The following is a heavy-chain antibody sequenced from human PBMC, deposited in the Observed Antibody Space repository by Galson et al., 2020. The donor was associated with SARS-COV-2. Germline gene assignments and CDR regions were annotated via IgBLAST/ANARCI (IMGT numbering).Heavy chain of an antibody. CDR1: GFSVNSYS. D-gene: IGHD5-12*01. J-gene: IGHJ4*02. CDR2: IVGNGKT. Sequence: GGSLRLSCAVSGFSVNSYSMSWVRQAPGRGLEWVSSIVGNGKTHYADSVKGRFTISRDHTKNTPFLQMNSLRVEDTALYYCAGGSRREGYNLWGQGTLATVSS. CDR3: AGGSRREGYNL. V-gene: IGHV3-23*01.